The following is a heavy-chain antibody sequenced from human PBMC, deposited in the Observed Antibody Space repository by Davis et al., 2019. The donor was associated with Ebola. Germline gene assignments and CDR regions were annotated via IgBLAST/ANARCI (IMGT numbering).Heavy chain of an antibody. V-gene: IGHV3-23*01. J-gene: IGHJ5*02. Sequence: GESLKISCAASGFTVSSNYMSWVRQAPGKGLEWVSAISGSGGSTYYADSVKGRFTISRDNSKNTLYLQMNSLRAEDTAVYYCAKDLAGGYYDSSGSHPFDPWGQGTLVTVSS. CDR3: AKDLAGGYYDSSGSHPFDP. CDR1: GFTVSSNY. D-gene: IGHD3-22*01. CDR2: ISGSGGST.